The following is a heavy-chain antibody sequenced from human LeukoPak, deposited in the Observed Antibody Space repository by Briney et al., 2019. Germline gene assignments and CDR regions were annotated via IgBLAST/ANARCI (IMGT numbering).Heavy chain of an antibody. V-gene: IGHV3-48*03. J-gene: IGHJ6*03. D-gene: IGHD6-19*01. CDR2: ISSSGSTI. Sequence: GGSLRLSCAASGFTYSSYEMNWVRQAPGKGLEWVSYISSSGSTIYYADSVKGRFTISRDDAKNSLYLQMNSLRAEDTAVYYCARDPLRRVGIAVANYYYYMDVWGKGTTVTVSS. CDR3: ARDPLRRVGIAVANYYYYMDV. CDR1: GFTYSSYE.